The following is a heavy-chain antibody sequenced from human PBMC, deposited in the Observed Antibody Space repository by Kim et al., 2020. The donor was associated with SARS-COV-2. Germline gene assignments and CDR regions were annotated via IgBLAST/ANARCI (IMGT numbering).Heavy chain of an antibody. V-gene: IGHV4-59*01. CDR1: GGSISSYY. J-gene: IGHJ4*02. CDR3: AREGGSWDFDY. Sequence: SETLSLTCTVSGGSISSYYWSWIRQPPGKGLEWIGYIYYSGSTNYNPSLKSRVTISVDTSKNQFSLKLSSVTAADTAVYYCAREGGSWDFDYWGQGTLVTVSS. CDR2: IYYSGST. D-gene: IGHD6-13*01.